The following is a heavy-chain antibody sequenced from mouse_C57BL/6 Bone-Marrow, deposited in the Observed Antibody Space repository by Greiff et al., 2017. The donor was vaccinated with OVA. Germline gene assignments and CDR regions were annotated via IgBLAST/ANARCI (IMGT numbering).Heavy chain of an antibody. V-gene: IGHV6-6*01. CDR3: TRPYLGPFYAMDY. Sequence: EVQVVESGGGLVQPGGSMKLSCAASGFTFSDAWMDWVRQSPEKGLEWVAEIRNKANNHATYYAESVKGRFTISRDDSKSSVYLQMNSLRAEDTGIYYCTRPYLGPFYAMDYWGQGTSVTVSS. D-gene: IGHD3-1*01. J-gene: IGHJ4*01. CDR1: GFTFSDAW. CDR2: IRNKANNHAT.